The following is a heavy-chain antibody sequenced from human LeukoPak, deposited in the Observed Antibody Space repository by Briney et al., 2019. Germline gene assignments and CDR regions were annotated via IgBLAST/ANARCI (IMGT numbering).Heavy chain of an antibody. J-gene: IGHJ4*01. Sequence: PGGSLRLSCAASGFTFSSYSMNWVRQAPGKGLEWVSYISSTTTTIKHADSVKGRFTISRDNAKNSLYLQMNSLRAEDTAMYYCARDFFGYSGYFDSWGQEPWSPSPQ. CDR2: ISSTTTTI. D-gene: IGHD5-24*01. V-gene: IGHV3-48*04. CDR3: ARDFFGYSGYFDS. CDR1: GFTFSSYS.